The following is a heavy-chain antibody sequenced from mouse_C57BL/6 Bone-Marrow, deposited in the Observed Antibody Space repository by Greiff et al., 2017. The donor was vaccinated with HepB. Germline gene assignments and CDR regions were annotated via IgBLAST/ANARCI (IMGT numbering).Heavy chain of an antibody. Sequence: VQLQESGPGLVAPSQSLSITCTVSGFSLTSYGVSWVRQPPGKGLEWLGVIWGDGSTNYHSALISRLSISKDNSKSQVFLKLNSLQTDDTATYYCAKGLDYYGSSYPYYYAMDYWGQGTSVTVSS. V-gene: IGHV2-3*01. J-gene: IGHJ4*01. CDR1: GFSLTSYG. CDR2: IWGDGST. D-gene: IGHD1-1*01. CDR3: AKGLDYYGSSYPYYYAMDY.